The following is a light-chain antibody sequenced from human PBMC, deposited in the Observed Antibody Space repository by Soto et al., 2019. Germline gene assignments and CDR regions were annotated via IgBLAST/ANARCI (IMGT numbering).Light chain of an antibody. V-gene: IGKV3-15*01. CDR3: QQYDNWPPYT. CDR1: RIININ. CDR2: GAS. J-gene: IGKJ2*01. Sequence: DILMTQSPATQSASPGERVTLSCRASRIININLAWYQQKAGQAPRLLIYGASTRAAGIPARFSGSGAGTEFTLIISSLQSEDSGVYYCQQYDNWPPYTFGQGTKVDIK.